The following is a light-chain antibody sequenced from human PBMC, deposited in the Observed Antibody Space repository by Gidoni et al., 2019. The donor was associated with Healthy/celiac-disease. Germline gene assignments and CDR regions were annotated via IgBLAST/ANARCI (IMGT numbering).Light chain of an antibody. Sequence: DIQMTQSPSSLSASVGDRVTITCQASQDISNYLNWYQQKPGKAPKLLIYDASNLETGVPSRFSGSGSGTDFTFTISSLQPEDIATYYCQQPRAFXGXTKVXIK. CDR3: QQPRA. CDR1: QDISNY. V-gene: IGKV1-33*01. CDR2: DAS. J-gene: IGKJ4*01.